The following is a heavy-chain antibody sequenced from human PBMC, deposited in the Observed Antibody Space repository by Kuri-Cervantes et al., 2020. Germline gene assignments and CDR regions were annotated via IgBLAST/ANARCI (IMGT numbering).Heavy chain of an antibody. V-gene: IGHV4-59*13. CDR2: IYYSGST. CDR3: ARAGHYYDSSGEYYFGY. CDR1: GGSISSYY. D-gene: IGHD3-22*01. Sequence: SETLSLTCTVSGGSISSYYWSWIRQPPGKGLEWIGYIYYSGSTNYNPSLKSRVTIPVDTSKNQFTLKLSSVTAADTAVYYCARAGHYYDSSGEYYFGYWGQGTLVTVSS. J-gene: IGHJ4*02.